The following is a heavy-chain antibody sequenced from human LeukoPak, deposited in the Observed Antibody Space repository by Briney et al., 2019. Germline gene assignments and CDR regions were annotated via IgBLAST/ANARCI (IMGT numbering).Heavy chain of an antibody. CDR2: IKPDGGDK. J-gene: IGHJ4*02. CDR1: GFSFSIYW. V-gene: IGHV3-7*01. D-gene: IGHD3-3*02. Sequence: GGSLRLSCAASGFSFSIYWMSWVRQAPGKGLEWVANIKPDGGDKYCVDSVKGRFTISRDNAKNSLYLQMNSLRAEDTAVYYCTAGALVYWGRGTLINVSS. CDR3: TAGALVY.